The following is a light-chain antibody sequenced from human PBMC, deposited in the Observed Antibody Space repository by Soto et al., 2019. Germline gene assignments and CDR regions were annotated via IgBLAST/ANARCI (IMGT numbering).Light chain of an antibody. Sequence: EIVLTQSPATLSSSPGERATLSCRASQSVTTYLAWYQQRPGQAPRLLLYDTSSRATGIPSRFSGSGSGTDFTLTISSLEPEDFAVYYCQQHVTFGPGTRVDFK. CDR3: QQHVT. CDR2: DTS. V-gene: IGKV3-11*01. CDR1: QSVTTY. J-gene: IGKJ3*01.